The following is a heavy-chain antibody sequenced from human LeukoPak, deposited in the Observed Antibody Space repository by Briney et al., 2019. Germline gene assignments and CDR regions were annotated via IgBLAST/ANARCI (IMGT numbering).Heavy chain of an antibody. Sequence: GGSLRLSCAASGFTFSDYYMSWIRQAPGNGLEWVSYISSSGSTIYYADSVKGRFTISRDNAENSLYLQMNSLRAEDTAVYYCARCSSYYYYGMDVWGQGTTVTVSS. V-gene: IGHV3-11*01. CDR1: GFTFSDYY. CDR3: ARCSSYYYYGMDV. D-gene: IGHD3-10*02. J-gene: IGHJ6*02. CDR2: ISSSGSTI.